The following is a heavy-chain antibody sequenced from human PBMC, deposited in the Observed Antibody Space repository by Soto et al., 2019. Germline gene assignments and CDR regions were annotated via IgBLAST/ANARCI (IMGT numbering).Heavy chain of an antibody. V-gene: IGHV1-3*01. CDR3: ASLYSKYALIDYYYYGMDV. D-gene: IGHD4-4*01. CDR1: GGTFISYA. CDR2: INAGNGNT. J-gene: IGHJ6*02. Sequence: ASVQVSCKASGGTFISYAMHWVRQAPGQRLEWMGWINAGNGNTKYSQKFQGRVTITRDTSASTAYMELSSLRSEDTAVYYCASLYSKYALIDYYYYGMDVWGQGTTVNVSS.